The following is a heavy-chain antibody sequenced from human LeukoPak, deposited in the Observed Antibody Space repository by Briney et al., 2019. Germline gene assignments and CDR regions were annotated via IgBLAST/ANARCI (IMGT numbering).Heavy chain of an antibody. J-gene: IGHJ5*02. CDR2: IIPILGIA. Sequence: VASVKVSCKASGGTFSSYAISWVRQAPGQGLEWMGRIIPILGIANYAQKFQGRVTITADKSTSTAYMELSSLRSEDTALYYCARGGIKIFGVVQNWFDPWGQGTLVTVSS. CDR1: GGTFSSYA. V-gene: IGHV1-69*04. D-gene: IGHD3-3*01. CDR3: ARGGIKIFGVVQNWFDP.